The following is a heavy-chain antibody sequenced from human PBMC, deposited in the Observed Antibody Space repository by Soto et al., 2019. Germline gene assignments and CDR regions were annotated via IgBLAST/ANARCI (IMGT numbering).Heavy chain of an antibody. CDR2: VSHDGRNT. J-gene: IGHJ4*02. D-gene: IGHD6-19*01. CDR1: GFTFSDYA. CDR3: AKGGRQWLVTSDFNY. V-gene: IGHV3-30*18. Sequence: VQLVESGGGVVQPGRSLRLSCAASGFTFSDYAMHWVRQAPGKGLEWGAVVSHDGRNTHYADSVKGRFTISRDSSKKTVSLEMTSLRAEDTAVYYCAKGGRQWLVTSDFNYWGQGALVTVSS.